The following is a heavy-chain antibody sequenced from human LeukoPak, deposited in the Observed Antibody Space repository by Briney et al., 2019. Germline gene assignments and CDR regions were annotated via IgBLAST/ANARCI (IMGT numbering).Heavy chain of an antibody. D-gene: IGHD3-22*01. Sequence: GASVKVSCKASGYTFTSYDINWARQAPGQGLEWMGWISAYNGNTNYAQKLQGRVTMTTDTSTSTAYMELRSLRSDDTAVYYCASTPPNYYDSSGYYGYWGQGTLVTVSS. CDR1: GYTFTSYD. CDR2: ISAYNGNT. J-gene: IGHJ4*02. V-gene: IGHV1-18*01. CDR3: ASTPPNYYDSSGYYGY.